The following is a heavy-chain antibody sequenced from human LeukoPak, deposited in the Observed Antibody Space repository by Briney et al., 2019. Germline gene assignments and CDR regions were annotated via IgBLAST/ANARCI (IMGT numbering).Heavy chain of an antibody. V-gene: IGHV3-7*01. CDR2: IKQDGSER. Sequence: GGSLRLSCAASGFTFSSYWMSWVRQAPGKGLEWVANIKQDGSERYYVDSVKGRFTISRDNAKNSLYLQMNSLRAEDTAVYYCARDCSSTSCYRGGFDPWGQGTLVTVSS. CDR1: GFTFSSYW. J-gene: IGHJ5*02. D-gene: IGHD2-2*01. CDR3: ARDCSSTSCYRGGFDP.